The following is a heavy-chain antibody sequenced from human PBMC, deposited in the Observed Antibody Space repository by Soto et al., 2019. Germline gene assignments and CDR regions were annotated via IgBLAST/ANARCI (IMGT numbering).Heavy chain of an antibody. CDR3: ARAMAVTQNWFDP. CDR2: IYYSGST. J-gene: IGHJ5*02. CDR1: GGSISSGDYY. Sequence: SETLSLTCTVSGGSISSGDYYWSWIRQPPGKGLEWIGYIYYSGSTYYNPSLKSRVTISVDTSKNQFSLKLSSVTAADTAVYYCARAMAVTQNWFDPWGQGTLVTVS. D-gene: IGHD2-21*02. V-gene: IGHV4-30-4*01.